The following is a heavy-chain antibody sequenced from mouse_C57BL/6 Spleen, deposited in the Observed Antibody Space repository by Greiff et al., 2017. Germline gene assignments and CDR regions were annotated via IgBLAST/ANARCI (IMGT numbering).Heavy chain of an antibody. Sequence: EVQLQQSGTVLARPGASVKMSCKTSGYTFTSYWMHWVKQRPGQGLEWIGAIYPGNSDTSYNQKFKGKATLTAVTSASTAYMELSSLTNEDSAVYYCTRYGYGSAMDYWGQGTSVTVSS. D-gene: IGHD1-1*01. J-gene: IGHJ4*01. V-gene: IGHV1-5*01. CDR3: TRYGYGSAMDY. CDR1: GYTFTSYW. CDR2: IYPGNSDT.